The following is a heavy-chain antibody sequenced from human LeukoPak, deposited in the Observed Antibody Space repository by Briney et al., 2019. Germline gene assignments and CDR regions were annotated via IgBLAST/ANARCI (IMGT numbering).Heavy chain of an antibody. V-gene: IGHV3-23*01. CDR2: ISGSGGST. D-gene: IGHD1-7*01. CDR1: GFTFSSYA. J-gene: IGHJ3*02. CDR3: AKGQYNWNSNDAFDI. Sequence: GGSLRLSCAASGFTFSSYAMSWVRQAPGKGLEWVSAISGSGGSTYYADSVKGRFTISRDNSKNTLYLQMNGLRAEDTAVYYCAKGQYNWNSNDAFDIWGQGTMVTVSS.